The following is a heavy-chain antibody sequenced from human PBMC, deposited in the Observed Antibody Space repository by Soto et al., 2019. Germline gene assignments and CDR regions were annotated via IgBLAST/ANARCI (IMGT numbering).Heavy chain of an antibody. CDR1: GFTFRNFV. CDR3: AQDRGWGVVSPSHDS. Sequence: EVQLLESGGGVVQPGGSLRLSCAASGFTFRNFVMSWVRQAPGKGLEWVSAIRATGGQTFYADSVKGLFTISRDNSKNMLYLQVDSLRDEDTALYFCAQDRGWGVVSPSHDSLGQGTLVTVSS. J-gene: IGHJ4*02. V-gene: IGHV3-23*01. CDR2: IRATGGQT. D-gene: IGHD2-21*01.